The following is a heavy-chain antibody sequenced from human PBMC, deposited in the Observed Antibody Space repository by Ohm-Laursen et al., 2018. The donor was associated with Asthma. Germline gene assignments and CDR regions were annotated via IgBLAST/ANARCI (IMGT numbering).Heavy chain of an antibody. V-gene: IGHV3-15*01. D-gene: IGHD3-22*01. CDR3: TPSAYDSSGYADY. CDR2: IKSKTDGGTT. CDR1: GFTFSNAW. Sequence: SLRLSCAASGFTFSNAWMSWVRQAPGKGLEWVGRIKSKTDGGTTDSAAPMKGRFTISRDDSKNTLYLQINSLKMEDTAVYYCTPSAYDSSGYADYWGQGTLVTVSS. J-gene: IGHJ4*02.